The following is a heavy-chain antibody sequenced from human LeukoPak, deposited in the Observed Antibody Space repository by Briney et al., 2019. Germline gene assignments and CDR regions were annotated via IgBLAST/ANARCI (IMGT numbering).Heavy chain of an antibody. J-gene: IGHJ6*03. CDR3: ARDSPDIVVVPAAIPYYYYYYMDV. Sequence: GASVTVSCKASGYTFTSYGISWVRQAPGQGLEWMGWISAYNGNTNYAQKLQGRVTMTTDTSTSTAYMELRSLRSDDTAVYYCARDSPDIVVVPAAIPYYYYYYMDVWGKGTTVTVSS. CDR2: ISAYNGNT. V-gene: IGHV1-18*01. D-gene: IGHD2-2*01. CDR1: GYTFTSYG.